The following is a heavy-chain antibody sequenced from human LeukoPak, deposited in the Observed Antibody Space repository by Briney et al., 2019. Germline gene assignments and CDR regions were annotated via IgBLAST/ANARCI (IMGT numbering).Heavy chain of an antibody. CDR3: ARGVADTKWYFDL. D-gene: IGHD3-22*01. V-gene: IGHV3-48*03. CDR1: GFTVSTYE. Sequence: GGSLRLSCAASGFTVSTYEMNWVRQAPGKGLEWVSYISFSDSYKYYADSVRGRFTISRDNAKNSLYLQMNGLRAEDTAVYYCARGVADTKWYFDLWGRGTLVTVSS. CDR2: ISFSDSYK. J-gene: IGHJ2*01.